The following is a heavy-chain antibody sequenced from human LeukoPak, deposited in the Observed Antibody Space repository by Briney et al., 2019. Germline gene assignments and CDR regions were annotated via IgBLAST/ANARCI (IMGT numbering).Heavy chain of an antibody. CDR1: GFTFSDYS. D-gene: IGHD3-22*01. V-gene: IGHV3-30*02. CDR2: IRYEGSNK. CDR3: AKDYYDSSGYYDY. J-gene: IGHJ4*02. Sequence: GGSLRLSCAASGFTFSDYSMNWVRQTPGKGLEWVAFIRYEGSNKYYADSVKGRFTISRDNSKNTLYLQMNSLRAEDTALYYCAKDYYDSSGYYDYWGQGTLVTVSS.